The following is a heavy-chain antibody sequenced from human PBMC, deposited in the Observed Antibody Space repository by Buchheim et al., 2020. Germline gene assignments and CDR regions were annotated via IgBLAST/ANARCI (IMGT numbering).Heavy chain of an antibody. CDR2: INGDGSST. D-gene: IGHD6-19*01. CDR1: GFTFSNYW. CDR3: AKALAGSLVHY. V-gene: IGHV3-74*01. Sequence: EVQLVESGGGLVQPGGSLRLSCAASGFTFSNYWMHWVRRAPGKGLVWVSRINGDGSSTSYADSVKGRFTISRDNAKNTLYLQMNSLRGEDTAVYYCAKALAGSLVHYWGQGTL. J-gene: IGHJ4*02.